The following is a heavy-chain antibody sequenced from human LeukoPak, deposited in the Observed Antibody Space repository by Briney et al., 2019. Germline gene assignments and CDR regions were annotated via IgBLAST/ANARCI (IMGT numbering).Heavy chain of an antibody. V-gene: IGHV3-23*01. J-gene: IGHJ4*01. D-gene: IGHD2-15*01. CDR2: ISGSGGST. Sequence: GGSLRLSCAASGFTFSSYAMSWVRQAPGKGLEWVSGISGSGGSTYYADSVKGRFTISRDNSKNTLYLQMNSLRAEDTAVYYCAKLSGGSCYLGLEYWGQGTLVTVSS. CDR1: GFTFSSYA. CDR3: AKLSGGSCYLGLEY.